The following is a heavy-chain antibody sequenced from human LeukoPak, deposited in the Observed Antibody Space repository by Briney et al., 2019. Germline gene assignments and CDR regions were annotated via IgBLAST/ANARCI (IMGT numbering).Heavy chain of an antibody. D-gene: IGHD1-26*01. CDR2: IKEDGSAK. CDR3: ATYSGSSSMGF. J-gene: IGHJ4*02. Sequence: GGSLRLSCEASGFTFSNYWMSWVHRAPGKGLEWVANIKEDGSAKYYVDSVKGRFTISRDNAKSSLYLQMNSLRAEDTSVYYCATYSGSSSMGFWGQGTLVTVSS. V-gene: IGHV3-7*01. CDR1: GFTFSNYW.